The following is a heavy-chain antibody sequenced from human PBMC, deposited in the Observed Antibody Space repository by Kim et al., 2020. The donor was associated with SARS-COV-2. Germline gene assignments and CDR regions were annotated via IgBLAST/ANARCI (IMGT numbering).Heavy chain of an antibody. J-gene: IGHJ4*02. Sequence: SETLSLTCAVSGDSISTSNWWSWVRQPPGKGLEWFGEIYHSGNTNYNPSLKSRVSISIDKSKNQFSLKLNSVTAADTAVYYCSRLRTDTGSYFRLDYWGQGTLVTVSA. CDR3: SRLRTDTGSYFRLDY. D-gene: IGHD1-26*01. CDR2: IYHSGNT. CDR1: GDSISTSNW. V-gene: IGHV4-4*02.